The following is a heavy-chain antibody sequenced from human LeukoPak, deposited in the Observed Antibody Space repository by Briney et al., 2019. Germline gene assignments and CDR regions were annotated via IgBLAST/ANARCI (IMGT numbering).Heavy chain of an antibody. CDR3: ARGAAAGTMWGGFDY. CDR1: GFPFSSYW. D-gene: IGHD6-13*01. Sequence: GSLDLSCAASGFPFSSYWMDGARQAPGKGRGGVSRINSDGRRTSYADSVKGRFTISRDNAKNTLYLQMNSLRAEDTAVYYCARGAAAGTMWGGFDYWGQGTLVTVSS. CDR2: INSDGRRT. J-gene: IGHJ4*02. V-gene: IGHV3-74*01.